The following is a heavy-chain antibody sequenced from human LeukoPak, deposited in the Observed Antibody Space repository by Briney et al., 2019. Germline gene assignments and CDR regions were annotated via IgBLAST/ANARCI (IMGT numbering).Heavy chain of an antibody. J-gene: IGHJ3*02. Sequence: GGSLRLSCASSGFTFSSYGMHWVRQAPGKGLEWVAFIRYDGSNKYYADSVEGRFTISRDNSKHTLYLQMNSLRAEDTAVYYCARSSYDYVWGGYRYDRRGAFDIWGQGTMVTVSS. D-gene: IGHD3-16*02. CDR1: GFTFSSYG. V-gene: IGHV3-30*02. CDR2: IRYDGSNK. CDR3: ARSSYDYVWGGYRYDRRGAFDI.